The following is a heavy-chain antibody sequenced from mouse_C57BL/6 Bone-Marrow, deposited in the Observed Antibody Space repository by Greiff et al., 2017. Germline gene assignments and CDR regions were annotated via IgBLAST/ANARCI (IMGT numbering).Heavy chain of an antibody. CDR1: GYTFTSYG. CDR3: ANEREYYGSSSGFDD. D-gene: IGHD1-1*01. J-gene: IGHJ2*01. CDR2: IYPRSGNT. V-gene: IGHV1-81*01. Sequence: VQLQQSGAELARPGASVKLSCKASGYTFTSYGISWVKQRTGQGLEWIGEIYPRSGNTYYNEKFKGKATRTADKSSSTAYMELRSHTSEDSAVYFGANEREYYGSSSGFDDWGQGTTLPGSS.